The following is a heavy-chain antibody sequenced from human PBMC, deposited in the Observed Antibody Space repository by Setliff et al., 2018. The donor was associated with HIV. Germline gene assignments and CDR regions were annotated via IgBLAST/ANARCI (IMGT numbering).Heavy chain of an antibody. Sequence: GGSLRLSCAASGFTFSTYRMNWVRQAPGKGLEWVSSISSSSSYIYYADSLKGRFTISRDNAKNSLYLQMNSLRAEDTAVYYCARDRGYDLDYFDYWGQGTLVTVSS. CDR1: GFTFSTYR. J-gene: IGHJ4*02. CDR2: ISSSSSYI. D-gene: IGHD5-12*01. V-gene: IGHV3-21*04. CDR3: ARDRGYDLDYFDY.